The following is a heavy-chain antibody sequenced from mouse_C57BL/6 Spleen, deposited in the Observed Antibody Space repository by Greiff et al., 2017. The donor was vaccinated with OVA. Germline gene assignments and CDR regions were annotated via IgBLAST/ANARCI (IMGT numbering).Heavy chain of an antibody. Sequence: QVQLQQSGAELVKPGASVKISCKASGYAFSSYWMNWVKQRPGKGLEWIGQIYPGDGDPYSNGKFKGKATLTADKSSSTAYLPLSSLTSEDSGVYFCARRDQGYFDVWGKGTTGTVAS. D-gene: IGHD3-3*01. CDR2: IYPGDGDP. CDR1: GYAFSSYW. CDR3: ARRDQGYFDV. V-gene: IGHV1-80*01. J-gene: IGHJ1*03.